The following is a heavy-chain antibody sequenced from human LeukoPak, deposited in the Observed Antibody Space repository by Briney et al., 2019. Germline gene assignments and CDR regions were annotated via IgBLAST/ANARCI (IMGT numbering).Heavy chain of an antibody. Sequence: GGSLRLSCAASGFTFSSYAMSWVRQAPGKGLEWVSAISGSGGSTCYADSVKGRFTISRDNSKNTLYLQMNSLRAEDTAVYYCANIPMSVVHYWGQGTLVTVSS. J-gene: IGHJ4*02. V-gene: IGHV3-23*01. CDR3: ANIPMSVVHY. D-gene: IGHD2-2*01. CDR1: GFTFSSYA. CDR2: ISGSGGST.